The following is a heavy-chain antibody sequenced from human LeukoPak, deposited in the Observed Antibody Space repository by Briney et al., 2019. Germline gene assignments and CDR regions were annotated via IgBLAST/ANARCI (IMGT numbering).Heavy chain of an antibody. J-gene: IGHJ5*02. CDR2: INPNSGGT. CDR3: ARDVIVIIPAAINWFDP. CDR1: GYTFTGYY. D-gene: IGHD2-2*02. Sequence: ASVKVSCKASGYTFTGYYMHWVRQAPGQGLEWMGWINPNSGGTNYAQKFQGRVTMTRDTSISTAYMELSRLRSDDTAVYYCARDVIVIIPAAINWFDPWGQGTLVTVSS. V-gene: IGHV1-2*02.